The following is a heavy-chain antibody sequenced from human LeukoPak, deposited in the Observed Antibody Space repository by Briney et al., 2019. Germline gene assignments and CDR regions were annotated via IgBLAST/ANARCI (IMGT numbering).Heavy chain of an antibody. CDR3: ARDLRLQMATTDPDY. CDR1: GYSISSGYY. CDR2: IYHSGST. V-gene: IGHV4-38-2*02. D-gene: IGHD5-24*01. Sequence: PSETLSLTCTVSGYSISSGYYWGWIRQPPGKGLEWIGSIYHSGSTYYNPSLKSRVTISVDTSKNQFSLKLSSVTAADTAVYYCARDLRLQMATTDPDYWGQGTLVTVSS. J-gene: IGHJ4*02.